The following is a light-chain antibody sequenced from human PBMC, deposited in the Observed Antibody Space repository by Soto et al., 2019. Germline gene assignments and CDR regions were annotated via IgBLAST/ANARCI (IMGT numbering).Light chain of an antibody. Sequence: EIVMTQSPSTLSVSPWERATLSFRASQRLSSNLAWYQQKPGQAPRLLIYGVSTRATGIPARFSGSGSGTEFTLTISSLQSEDFAVYYCQQYKKWPRTFGHGTKVDI. V-gene: IGKV3-15*01. CDR1: QRLSSN. CDR2: GVS. J-gene: IGKJ1*01. CDR3: QQYKKWPRT.